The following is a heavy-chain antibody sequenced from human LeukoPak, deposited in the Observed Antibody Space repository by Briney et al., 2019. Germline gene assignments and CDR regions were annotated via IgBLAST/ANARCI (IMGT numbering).Heavy chain of an antibody. CDR1: GFTFSSYG. V-gene: IGHV3-30*02. CDR3: AKEILFGEFNFDY. D-gene: IGHD3-10*01. CDR2: IRYDGSNK. J-gene: IGHJ4*02. Sequence: GGSLRLSCAASGFTFSSYGMHWVRQAPGKGLEWVAFIRYDGSNKYYADSVKGRFTISRDNSKNTLYLQMNSLRAEDTAVYYCAKEILFGEFNFDYWGQGTLVTVSS.